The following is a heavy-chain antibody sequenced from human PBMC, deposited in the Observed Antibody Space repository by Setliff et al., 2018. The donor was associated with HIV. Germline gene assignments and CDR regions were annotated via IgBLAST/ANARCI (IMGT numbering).Heavy chain of an antibody. V-gene: IGHV3-30*02. J-gene: IGHJ5*02. Sequence: GSLRLSCAASGFTFSSYGIHWVRQAPGKGLEWVAFIRYDGSNKYYADSVKGRFIISRDISANRVYLQMNSLRDDDTAMYYCARDRVISVRGVLRSTFDPWGRGTRVTVSS. D-gene: IGHD3-10*01. CDR1: GFTFSSYG. CDR3: ARDRVISVRGVLRSTFDP. CDR2: IRYDGSNK.